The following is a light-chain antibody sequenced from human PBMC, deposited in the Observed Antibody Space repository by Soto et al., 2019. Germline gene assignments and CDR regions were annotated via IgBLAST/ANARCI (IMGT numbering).Light chain of an antibody. CDR2: DAT. CDR3: QQRYNWPPYT. J-gene: IGKJ2*01. Sequence: EIVLTQSPATLSLSPGERATLSCRASQTVSSYLAWYQQKPGQAPRLLIYDATNRATGIPARFSGSGSGTDFTLTISSLEPDDVAVYYCQQRYNWPPYTFGQGTKLEIK. V-gene: IGKV3-11*01. CDR1: QTVSSY.